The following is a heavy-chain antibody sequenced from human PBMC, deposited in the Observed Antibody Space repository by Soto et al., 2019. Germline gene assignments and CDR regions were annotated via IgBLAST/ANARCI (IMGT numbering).Heavy chain of an antibody. CDR2: IGGSGGST. CDR3: AKGGYYDSRGSMTYFFDY. J-gene: IGHJ4*02. CDR1: GFTFRNNT. D-gene: IGHD3-22*01. V-gene: IGHV3-23*01. Sequence: HPGGSLRLSCAASGFTFRNNTMMWVRQAPGKGLEWVSEIGGSGGSTYYADSVKGRFTISRDNSKNTLYLQMSSLRAEDTAVYYCAKGGYYDSRGSMTYFFDYWGQGALVTVSS.